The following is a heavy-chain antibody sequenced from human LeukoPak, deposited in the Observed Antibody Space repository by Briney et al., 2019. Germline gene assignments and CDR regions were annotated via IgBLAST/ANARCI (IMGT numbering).Heavy chain of an antibody. V-gene: IGHV3-11*04. CDR1: GFRCGDYY. CDR2: MSSRSGTT. CDR3: AELGITMIGGV. D-gene: IGHD3-10*02. Sequence: GGSLRLSCAASGFRCGDYYMAWIRQAPGKGLEWISWMSSRSGTTQYADSVKGRFTISRDNAKNSLYLQMNSLRAEDAAVYYCAELGITMIGGVWGKGTTVTISS. J-gene: IGHJ6*04.